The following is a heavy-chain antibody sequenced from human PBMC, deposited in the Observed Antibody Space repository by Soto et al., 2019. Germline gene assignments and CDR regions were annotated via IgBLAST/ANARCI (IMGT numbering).Heavy chain of an antibody. Sequence: SDTLSLTCTVVCDSINSVYNYWSWIRQPPGEGLEWIGFISYSGTTSYSPSLKSRLAISLDTSKNQFSLSLTSVTAADTAVYYCARGRGYSYGLDPWGQGTLVTVS. CDR3: ARGRGYSYGLDP. D-gene: IGHD5-12*01. CDR1: CDSINSVYNY. CDR2: ISYSGTT. V-gene: IGHV4-30-4*02. J-gene: IGHJ5*02.